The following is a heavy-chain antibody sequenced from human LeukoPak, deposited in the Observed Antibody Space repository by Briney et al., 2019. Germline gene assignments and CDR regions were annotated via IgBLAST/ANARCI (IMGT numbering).Heavy chain of an antibody. CDR2: INHSGST. J-gene: IGHJ5*02. CDR1: GGSFSGYY. CDR3: VRETGYCSGGSCYSSWFDP. D-gene: IGHD2-15*01. V-gene: IGHV4-34*01. Sequence: SETLSLTCAVYGGSFSGYYWSWIRQPPGKGLEWIGEINHSGSTNYNPSLKSRVTISVDTSKNQFSLKLSSVTAADTAVYYCVRETGYCSGGSCYSSWFDPWGQGTLVTVSS.